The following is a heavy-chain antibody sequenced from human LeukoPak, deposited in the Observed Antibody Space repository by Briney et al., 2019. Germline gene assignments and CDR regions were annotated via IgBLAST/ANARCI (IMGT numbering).Heavy chain of an antibody. CDR3: ARQRTSIAARGAWGD. CDR1: GGSISSSSYY. Sequence: PSETLSLTCTVSGGSISSSSYYWGWIRQPPGKGLEWIGSIYYSGSTYYNPSLKSRVTISVDTSKNQFSLKLSSVTAADTAVYYCARQRTSIAARGAWGDWGQGTLVTVSS. V-gene: IGHV4-39*01. J-gene: IGHJ4*02. CDR2: IYYSGST. D-gene: IGHD6-6*01.